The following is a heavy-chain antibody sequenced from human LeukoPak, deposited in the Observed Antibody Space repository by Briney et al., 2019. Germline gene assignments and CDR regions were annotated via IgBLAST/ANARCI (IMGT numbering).Heavy chain of an antibody. J-gene: IGHJ4*02. CDR2: IYVSGST. D-gene: IGHD3-3*02. CDR1: GASISSYY. CDR3: AREPLAFDY. Sequence: SETLSLTCNVSGASISSYYWSWLRQPAGAGLEWIGRIYVSGSTNYNPSLESRVSMSLDTSKNQFSLRLTSVTAADTAVYYCAREPLAFDYWGQGTLVTVSS. V-gene: IGHV4-4*07.